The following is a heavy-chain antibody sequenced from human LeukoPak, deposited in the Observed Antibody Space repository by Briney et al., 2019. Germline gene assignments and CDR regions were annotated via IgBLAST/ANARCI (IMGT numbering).Heavy chain of an antibody. V-gene: IGHV4-59*01. CDR1: GGSISSYY. D-gene: IGHD4-17*01. CDR2: IYYSGST. CDR3: ARYGDLYFDY. J-gene: IGHJ4*02. Sequence: PSETLSLTCTVSGGSISSYYWSWIRQPPGKGLEWIGYIYYSGSTSYNPSPKSRVTISVDTSKNQFSLKLSSVTAADTAVYYCARYGDLYFDYWGQGTLVTVSS.